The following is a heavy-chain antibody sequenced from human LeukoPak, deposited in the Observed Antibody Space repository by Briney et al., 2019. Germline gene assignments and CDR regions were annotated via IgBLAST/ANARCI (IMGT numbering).Heavy chain of an antibody. CDR2: ISGSGGST. V-gene: IGHV3-23*01. J-gene: IGHJ4*02. CDR1: GFTFSSYA. CDR3: AKDAYTRLYSGYDWEGDDY. D-gene: IGHD5-12*01. Sequence: KTGGSLRLSCAASGFTFSSYAMSWVRQAPGKGLEWVSAISGSGGSTYYADSVKGRFTISRDNSKNTLYLQMNSLRAEDTAVYYCAKDAYTRLYSGYDWEGDDYWGQGTLVTVSS.